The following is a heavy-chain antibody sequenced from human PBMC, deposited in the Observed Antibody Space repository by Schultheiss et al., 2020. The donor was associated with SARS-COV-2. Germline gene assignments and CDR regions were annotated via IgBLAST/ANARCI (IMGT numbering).Heavy chain of an antibody. V-gene: IGHV4-39*07. J-gene: IGHJ4*02. D-gene: IGHD6-13*01. Sequence: SETLSLTCTVSGGSISSSSYYWGWIRQPPGKGLEWIGSIYHSGSTYYNPSLKSRVTISVDTSKNQFSLKLSSVTAADTAVYYCARVGFGVAAARIDYWGQGTLVTVSS. CDR3: ARVGFGVAAARIDY. CDR2: IYHSGST. CDR1: GGSISSSSYY.